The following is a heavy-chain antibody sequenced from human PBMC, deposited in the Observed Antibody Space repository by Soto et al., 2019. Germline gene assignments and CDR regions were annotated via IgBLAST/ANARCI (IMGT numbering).Heavy chain of an antibody. V-gene: IGHV3-33*01. D-gene: IGHD5-18*01. J-gene: IGHJ4*02. CDR2: IWYDGSKK. CDR3: ARDQGRGYSYGFDY. CDR1: GFTFSSYV. Sequence: QVQLVESWGGVVQPGRSLRLSCAASGFTFSSYVMHWVRQAPVKGLEWAAVIWYDGSKKYYADSVKGRFTISRDNSKNTLYLQLNGLRAEDTAVYYCARDQGRGYSYGFDYWCQGTLVTVSS.